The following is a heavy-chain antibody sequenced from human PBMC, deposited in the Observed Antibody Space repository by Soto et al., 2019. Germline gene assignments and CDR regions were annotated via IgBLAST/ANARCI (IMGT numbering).Heavy chain of an antibody. CDR2: ISGSGGST. CDR3: AKPLWIQLSPFDY. CDR1: GFTFSSYA. V-gene: IGHV3-23*01. J-gene: IGHJ4*02. Sequence: GGSMRLSCAASGFTFSSYAMSWVSQAPGKGLEWVSAISGSGGSTYYADSVKGRFTISRDNSKNTLYLQMNSLRAEDTAVYYCAKPLWIQLSPFDYWGQGTLVTVSS. D-gene: IGHD5-18*01.